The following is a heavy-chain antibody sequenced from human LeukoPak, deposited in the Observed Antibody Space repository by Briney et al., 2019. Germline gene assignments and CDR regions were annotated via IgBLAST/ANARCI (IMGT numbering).Heavy chain of an antibody. CDR2: INPNSGGT. V-gene: IGHV1-2*02. J-gene: IGHJ6*02. CDR1: GYTFTGYY. Sequence: ASVKVSCKASGYTFTGYYMHWVRQAPGQGLEWMGWINPNSGGTNYAQKFQGRVTMTRDTSISTAYMELSRLRSDDTAVYYCARDGIFYGRYGMDVWGQGTTVTVSS. D-gene: IGHD2-8*01. CDR3: ARDGIFYGRYGMDV.